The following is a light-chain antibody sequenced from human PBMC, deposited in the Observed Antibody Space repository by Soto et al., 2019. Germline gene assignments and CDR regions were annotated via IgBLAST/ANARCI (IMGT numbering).Light chain of an antibody. CDR3: QQRNIWPPVT. CDR2: GAF. J-gene: IGKJ5*01. V-gene: IGKV3-11*01. Sequence: EIVMTQSPATLSVSPGERATLSCRASQSVSSNLAWYQQKFGQAPRLLIYGAFNRATGIPARFSGSGSGTDFTLTINSLEPEDFAVYYGQQRNIWPPVTFGQGTRLEIK. CDR1: QSVSSN.